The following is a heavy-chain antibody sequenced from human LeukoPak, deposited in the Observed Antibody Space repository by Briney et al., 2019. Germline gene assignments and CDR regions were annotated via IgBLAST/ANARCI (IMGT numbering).Heavy chain of an antibody. CDR1: GGSISSSSYY. CDR3: ARGVTMIVVVIHDWYFDL. J-gene: IGHJ2*01. V-gene: IGHV4-39*01. D-gene: IGHD3-22*01. CDR2: IYSRST. Sequence: PSETLSLTCTVSGGSISSSSYYWGWIRQPPGKGLEWIGSIYSRSTYYNPSLKSRVTISVDTSKNQFSLKLSSLTAADTAAYYCARGVTMIVVVIHDWYFDLWGRGTLVTVSS.